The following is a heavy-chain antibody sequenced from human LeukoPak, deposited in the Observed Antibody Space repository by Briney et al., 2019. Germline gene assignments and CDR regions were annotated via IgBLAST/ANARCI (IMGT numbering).Heavy chain of an antibody. V-gene: IGHV3-23*01. CDR1: GFTFSSYA. J-gene: IGHJ3*02. CDR2: ISGSGGST. D-gene: IGHD3-3*01. CDR3: AKENTDSRAYYDFWSGYSGDAFDI. Sequence: GGSLRLSCAASGFTFSSYAMSWVRQAPGKGLEWVSAISGSGGSTYYADSVKGRFTISRDNSKNTLYLQMNSLRAEDTAVYYCAKENTDSRAYYDFWSGYSGDAFDIWGQGTMVTVSS.